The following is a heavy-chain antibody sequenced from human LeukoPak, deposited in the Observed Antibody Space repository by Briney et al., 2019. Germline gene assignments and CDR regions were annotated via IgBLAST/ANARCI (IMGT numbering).Heavy chain of an antibody. CDR1: GYTFTRYG. CDR3: ARVSTDVSYYYYYYMDV. D-gene: IGHD5/OR15-5a*01. J-gene: IGHJ6*03. Sequence: ASGKVSCKASGYTFTRYGISWVRQAPGQELEWMGWISAYNGNTNYAQKLQGRVTMTTDTSTSTAYMELRSLRSDDTAVYYCARVSTDVSYYYYYYMDVWGKGTTVTVSS. CDR2: ISAYNGNT. V-gene: IGHV1-18*01.